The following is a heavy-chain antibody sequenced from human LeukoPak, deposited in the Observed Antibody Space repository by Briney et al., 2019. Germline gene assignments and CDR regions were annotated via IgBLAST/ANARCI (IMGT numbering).Heavy chain of an antibody. Sequence: GASVKVSCKASGYTFTNYYMHWVRQAPGQGLEWMGGIIPIFGTANYAQKFQGRVTITADKSTSTAYMELSSLRSEDTAVYYCAREMDTAMDSYYYYYMDVWGKGTTVTVSS. J-gene: IGHJ6*03. D-gene: IGHD5-18*01. CDR3: AREMDTAMDSYYYYYMDV. V-gene: IGHV1-69*06. CDR1: GYTFTNYY. CDR2: IIPIFGTA.